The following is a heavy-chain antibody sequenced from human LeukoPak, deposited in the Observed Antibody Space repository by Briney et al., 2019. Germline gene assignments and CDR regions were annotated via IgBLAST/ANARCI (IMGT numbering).Heavy chain of an antibody. D-gene: IGHD5-18*01. CDR2: INEDGSET. CDR1: GFSFNRYC. CDR3: ATRAAMVKSLDY. J-gene: IGHJ4*02. V-gene: IGHV3-7*01. Sequence: GGSLRLSCAASGFSFNRYCMSWVRQAPGKGLEWVANINEDGSETYFVDSVKGRFTVSRDNAKNSLYLQMNSLRAEDTAVYYCATRAAMVKSLDYWGQGTLVTVSS.